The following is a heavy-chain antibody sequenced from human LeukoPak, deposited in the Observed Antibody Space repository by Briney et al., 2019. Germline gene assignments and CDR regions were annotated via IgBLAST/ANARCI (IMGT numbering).Heavy chain of an antibody. D-gene: IGHD6-19*01. CDR2: VSWNSGSI. V-gene: IGHV3-9*01. Sequence: GGSLRLSCAASGFTVSTNYMSWVRQAPGKGLEWVSGVSWNSGSIGYADSVKGRFTISRDNAKNSLYLQMNSLRAEDTALYYCAKFVDVAGNNYWGQGTLVTVSS. J-gene: IGHJ4*02. CDR3: AKFVDVAGNNY. CDR1: GFTVSTNY.